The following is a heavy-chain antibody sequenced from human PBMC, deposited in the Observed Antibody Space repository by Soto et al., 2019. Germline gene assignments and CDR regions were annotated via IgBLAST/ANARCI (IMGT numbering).Heavy chain of an antibody. D-gene: IGHD3-10*01. J-gene: IGHJ4*02. CDR1: GFTVSNNY. Sequence: EVQLVESGGGLIQPGGSLRLSCAVSGFTVSNNYMSWVRQAPGKGLEGVSVIYSGGYTAYGDSVKGRFTISRDNSKNPLYLQMNTPGPADPPVYSCAPHPGGGGYWGQGTLVTVSS. CDR3: APHPGGGGY. CDR2: IYSGGYT. V-gene: IGHV3-53*01.